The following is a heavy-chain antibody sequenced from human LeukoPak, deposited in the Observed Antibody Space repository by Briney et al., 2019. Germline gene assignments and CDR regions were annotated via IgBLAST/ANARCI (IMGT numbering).Heavy chain of an antibody. D-gene: IGHD1-1*01. J-gene: IGHJ4*02. Sequence: ASVKVSCKASGYTFTGYYMHWVRQAPGQGLEWMGWINPNSGGTNYAQKFQGRVTMTRDTSISTAYMERSRLRSDDTAVYYCARSTGTTSSFDYWGQGTLVTVSS. CDR1: GYTFTGYY. V-gene: IGHV1-2*02. CDR2: INPNSGGT. CDR3: ARSTGTTSSFDY.